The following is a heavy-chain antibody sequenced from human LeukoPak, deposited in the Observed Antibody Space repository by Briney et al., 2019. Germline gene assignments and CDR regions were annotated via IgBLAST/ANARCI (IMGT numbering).Heavy chain of an antibody. D-gene: IGHD4-11*01. CDR3: ARYPHRVYRGAFDI. J-gene: IGHJ3*02. CDR1: GFTFSSYS. Sequence: GGSLSLSCAASGFTFSSYSMNWVRQAPGKGLEWVSSISSSSSHIYYADSVKGRFTISRDNAKNSLYLQMNSLRAEDTAVYYCARYPHRVYRGAFDIWGKLTTVTVSS. CDR2: ISSSSSHI. V-gene: IGHV3-21*01.